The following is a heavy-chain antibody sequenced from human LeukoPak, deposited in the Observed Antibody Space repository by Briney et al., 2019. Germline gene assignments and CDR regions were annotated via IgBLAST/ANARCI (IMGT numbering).Heavy chain of an antibody. CDR1: GFTFDDYG. J-gene: IGHJ6*03. CDR3: ARAPNDSSGWYGYYYYYMDV. CDR2: INWNGGST. Sequence: PGGSLRLSCAASGFTFDDYGMSWVRQAPGKGLEWVSGINWNGGSTGYADSVKGRFTISRDNAKNSLYLQTNSLRAEDTALYYCARAPNDSSGWYGYYYYYMDVWGKGTTVTVSS. V-gene: IGHV3-20*04. D-gene: IGHD6-19*01.